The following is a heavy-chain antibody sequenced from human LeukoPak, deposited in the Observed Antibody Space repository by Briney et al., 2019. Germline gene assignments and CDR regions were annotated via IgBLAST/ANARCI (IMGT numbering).Heavy chain of an antibody. D-gene: IGHD6-19*01. CDR2: ISYDGSNK. J-gene: IGHJ4*02. Sequence: GGSLRLSCAASGFTFSSYAMHWVRQAPGKGLEWVAVISYDGSNKYYADSVKGRFTISRDNSKNTLYLQMNSLRAEDTAVYYCARDQFAVAGMIDYWGQGTLVTVSS. CDR3: ARDQFAVAGMIDY. V-gene: IGHV3-30*04. CDR1: GFTFSSYA.